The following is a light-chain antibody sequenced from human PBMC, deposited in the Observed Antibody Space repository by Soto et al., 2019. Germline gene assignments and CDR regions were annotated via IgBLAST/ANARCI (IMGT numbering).Light chain of an antibody. Sequence: DIQMTQSPSSLSASLGDRVTITCRASQGIGVYLAWFQQKPGKVPKLLIYAASTLQSGVPSRFSGSGSGTDFTLTISSLQPEDFATYDCQKYNSAPLTFGGGTKVEIK. CDR3: QKYNSAPLT. CDR1: QGIGVY. V-gene: IGKV1-27*01. CDR2: AAS. J-gene: IGKJ4*01.